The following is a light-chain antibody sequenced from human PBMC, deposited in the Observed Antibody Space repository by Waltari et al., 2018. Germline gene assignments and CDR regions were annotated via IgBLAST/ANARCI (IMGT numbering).Light chain of an antibody. CDR2: RNS. Sequence: QSVLTQPPSASGTPGPTATMSCSGTSSNTGMTTLHWYQHLPGSAPKLLIYRNSQRPSGVPDRFSGSKSGTSGSLAISELRSEDEADYYCATWDDTLNGYVFGTGTKVTVL. J-gene: IGLJ1*01. CDR1: SSNTGMTT. V-gene: IGLV1-44*01. CDR3: ATWDDTLNGYV.